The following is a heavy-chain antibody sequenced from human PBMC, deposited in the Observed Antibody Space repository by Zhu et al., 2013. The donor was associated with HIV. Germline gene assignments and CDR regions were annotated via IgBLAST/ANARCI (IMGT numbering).Heavy chain of an antibody. CDR3: ARGRGSGRDASDI. V-gene: IGHV1-69*01. D-gene: IGHD1-26*01. J-gene: IGHJ3*02. CDR1: GGTFSNYA. Sequence: QVQXVQSGAEVKKPGSSVKVSCKLSGGTFSNYAISWVRQAPGQGLEWMGAIVPIFGTTDYAQRFQGRVTITADESTSTVYMELSSLRSDDTAMFYCARGRGSGRDASDIWGHGAMVTVSS. CDR2: IVPIFGTT.